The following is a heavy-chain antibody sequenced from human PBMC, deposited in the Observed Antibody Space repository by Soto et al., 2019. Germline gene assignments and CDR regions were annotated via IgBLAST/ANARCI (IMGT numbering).Heavy chain of an antibody. CDR1: GFAFSSYP. Sequence: GGSLRLSCAASGFAFSSYPMSWVRQAPAKGLEWVSGLSDRGGITYNADSVKVRFTISRDNSKNTLYLQMNSLRADDKAVYYCARRAFGSSRAFDIWGQGTMVTVSS. D-gene: IGHD6-6*01. CDR2: LSDRGGIT. J-gene: IGHJ3*02. CDR3: ARRAFGSSRAFDI. V-gene: IGHV3-23*01.